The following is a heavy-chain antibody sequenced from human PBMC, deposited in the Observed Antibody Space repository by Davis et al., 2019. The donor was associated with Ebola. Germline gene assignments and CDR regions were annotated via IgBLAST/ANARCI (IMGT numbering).Heavy chain of an antibody. D-gene: IGHD3-16*01. J-gene: IGHJ6*03. Sequence: PGGSLRLSCAASGFTFSSYAMHWVRQAPGKGLEWVAVISYDGSNKYYADSVKGRFTISRDNSKNTLYLQMNSLRAEDTAVYYCAKEGGIPTSPPYYYYMDVWGKGTTVTVSS. CDR1: GFTFSSYA. V-gene: IGHV3-30*04. CDR3: AKEGGIPTSPPYYYYMDV. CDR2: ISYDGSNK.